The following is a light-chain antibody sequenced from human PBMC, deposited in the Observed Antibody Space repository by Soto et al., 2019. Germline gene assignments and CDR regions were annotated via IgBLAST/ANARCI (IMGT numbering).Light chain of an antibody. J-gene: IGKJ1*01. V-gene: IGKV1-39*01. Sequence: IQMTQSPSSLSASVGDRVTITCRASQSISSYLNWYQQKPGKAPKLLIYAASSLQSGVPSRFSGSGSGTEFTLTISSLQPDDFATYYCQQYNSYSWTFGQGTTV. CDR1: QSISSY. CDR3: QQYNSYSWT. CDR2: AAS.